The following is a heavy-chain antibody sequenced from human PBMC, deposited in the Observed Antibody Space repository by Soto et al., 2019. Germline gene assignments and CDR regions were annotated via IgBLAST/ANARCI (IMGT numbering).Heavy chain of an antibody. CDR2: IYYSGST. CDR1: GGSISRSSYY. J-gene: IGHJ4*02. Sequence: SETLSLTCTVSGGSISRSSYYWAWIRQPPGKGLEWIGSIYYSGSTYYNQPLNSRVTISVDKSKNQFSLKLMSLSAADTAVYYCGRLEGLATLSYYFAYSGQGALVTVSS. D-gene: IGHD3-9*01. CDR3: GRLEGLATLSYYFAY. V-gene: IGHV4-39*01.